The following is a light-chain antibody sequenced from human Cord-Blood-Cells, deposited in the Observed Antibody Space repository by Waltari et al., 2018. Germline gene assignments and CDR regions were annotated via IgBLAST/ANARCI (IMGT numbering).Light chain of an antibody. CDR3: QQYGSSLWT. Sequence: DIVLTQSPGTLSLSPGERATLSCRTSQSVSSSYLAWYQHKPGQAPRLLIYGASSRATGIPDRFSGSGSGTDFTLTISRLEPEDFAVYYCQQYGSSLWTFGQGTKVEIK. J-gene: IGKJ1*01. CDR1: QSVSSSY. V-gene: IGKV3-20*01. CDR2: GAS.